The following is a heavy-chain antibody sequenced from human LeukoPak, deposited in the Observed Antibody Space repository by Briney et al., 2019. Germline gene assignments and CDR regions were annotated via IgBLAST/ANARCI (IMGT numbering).Heavy chain of an antibody. CDR2: IKQDGSEK. CDR1: GFTLSDYW. D-gene: IGHD3-9*01. CDR3: TRGGVVGGRLAN. Sequence: PGGSLRLSCVASGFTLSDYWMSWVRRTPGKGLEWVANIKQDGSEKEYVESVKGRFTISRDNAKNSVYLEMSSLRVEDTAVYYCTRGGVVGGRLANWGQGTLVTVSS. J-gene: IGHJ4*02. V-gene: IGHV3-7*01.